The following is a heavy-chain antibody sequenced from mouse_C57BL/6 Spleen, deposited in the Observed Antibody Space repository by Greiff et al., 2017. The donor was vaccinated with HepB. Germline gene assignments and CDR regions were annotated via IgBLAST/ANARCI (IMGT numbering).Heavy chain of an antibody. CDR2: ISDGGSYT. D-gene: IGHD3-3*01. CDR1: GFTFSSYA. V-gene: IGHV5-4*01. Sequence: EVQWVESGGGLVKPGGSLKLSCAASGFTFSSYAMSWVRQTPEKRLEWVATISDGGSYTYYPDNVKGRFTISRDNAKNNLYLQMSHLKSEDTAMYYCARDEGTRRYFDVWGTGTTVTVSS. J-gene: IGHJ1*03. CDR3: ARDEGTRRYFDV.